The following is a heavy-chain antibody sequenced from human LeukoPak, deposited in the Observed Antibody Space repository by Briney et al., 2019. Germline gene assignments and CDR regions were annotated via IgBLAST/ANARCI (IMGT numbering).Heavy chain of an antibody. J-gene: IGHJ4*02. V-gene: IGHV3-48*01. CDR2: ISSSRSTI. D-gene: IGHD1-26*01. CDR1: GFTFSSYS. Sequence: GGSLRLSCAASGFTFSSYSMNWVRQAPGKGLEWVSYISSSRSTIYYADSVKGRFTISRDNAKNSLYLQMNSLRAEDTAVYYCARGRVGAMYYFDYWGQGTLVTVSS. CDR3: ARGRVGAMYYFDY.